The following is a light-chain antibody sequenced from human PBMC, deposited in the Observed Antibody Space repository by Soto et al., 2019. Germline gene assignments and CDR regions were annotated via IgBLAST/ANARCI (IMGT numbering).Light chain of an antibody. V-gene: IGKV4-1*01. CDR3: QQDYSTPYT. Sequence: DIVMTQSPDSLAVSLGERATINCKSSQSVLYSSNNKNYLSWYQQKPGQPPKLLIYWASTRESGVTDRFSGSGSGTDFTLTISSLQAEDVAVYYFQQDYSTPYTFGEGTKLEIK. CDR2: WAS. CDR1: QSVLYSSNNKNY. J-gene: IGKJ2*01.